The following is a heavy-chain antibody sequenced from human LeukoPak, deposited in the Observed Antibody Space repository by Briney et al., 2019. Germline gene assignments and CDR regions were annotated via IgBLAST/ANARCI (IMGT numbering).Heavy chain of an antibody. CDR2: IYYSGST. Sequence: SETLSLTCTVSGGSNSSSSYYWGWIRQPPGKGLEWIGSIYYSGSTYYNPSLKSRVTISVDTSKNQFSLKLSSVTAADTAVYYCARLDWKDAFDIWGQGTMVTVSS. J-gene: IGHJ3*02. CDR3: ARLDWKDAFDI. CDR1: GGSNSSSSYY. V-gene: IGHV4-39*01. D-gene: IGHD3-9*01.